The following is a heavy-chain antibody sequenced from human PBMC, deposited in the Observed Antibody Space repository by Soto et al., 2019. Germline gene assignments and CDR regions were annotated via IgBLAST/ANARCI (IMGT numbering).Heavy chain of an antibody. CDR3: AHTGGGGARYDY. CDR2: IYWDDDK. J-gene: IGHJ4*02. V-gene: IGHV2-5*02. CDR1: GFSLSTSGVG. D-gene: IGHD1-26*01. Sequence: QITLKESGPTLVKPTQTLTLTCTFSGFSLSTSGVGVGWIRQPPGKALEWLALIYWDDDKRYSPSLKSRLTIPKDTSNNQVVLTMTNMDPVDTATYYCAHTGGGGARYDYWGQGTLVTVSS.